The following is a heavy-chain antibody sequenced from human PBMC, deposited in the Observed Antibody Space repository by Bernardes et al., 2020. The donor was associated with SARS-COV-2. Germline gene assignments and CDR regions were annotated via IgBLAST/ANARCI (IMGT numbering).Heavy chain of an antibody. Sequence: GGSLRLSCSASGFTFRTYDMHWVRQAPGKGLEYVSTINSGGDSTFYINTVKGRFTISRDNSKNTVYLQMSSLRPDDTATYFCVRDPYLGSGSYPQPYWYFDLWGRGTLVT. J-gene: IGHJ2*01. D-gene: IGHD3-10*01. V-gene: IGHV3-64D*06. CDR2: INSGGDST. CDR3: VRDPYLGSGSYPQPYWYFDL. CDR1: GFTFRTYD.